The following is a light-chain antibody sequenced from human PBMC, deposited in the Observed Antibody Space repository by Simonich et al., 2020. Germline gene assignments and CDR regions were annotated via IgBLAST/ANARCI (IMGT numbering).Light chain of an antibody. V-gene: IGKV6-21*02. CDR3: QQYYSTPYT. J-gene: IGKJ2*01. CDR2: YAS. Sequence: EIVLTQSPDFQSVTPKEKVTITCRASQSIGSSLHWYQQKPDQSPKLLIKYASQSISGVPSRFSGSGSGTDYTLTISSLQPEDFATYYCQQYYSTPYTFGQGTKLEIK. CDR1: QSIGSS.